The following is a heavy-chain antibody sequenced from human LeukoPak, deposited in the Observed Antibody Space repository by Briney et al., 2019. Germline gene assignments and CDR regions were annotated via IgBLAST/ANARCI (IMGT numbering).Heavy chain of an antibody. CDR3: ARGLSTVNCFDP. V-gene: IGHV4-34*01. CDR2: INHSGST. Sequence: SETLPLTCAVYGGSFSGYYWSWIRQPPGKGLEWIGEINHSGSTNYNPSLKSRVTISVDTSKNQFSLKLSSVTAADTAVYYCARGLSTVNCFDPWGQGTLVPVSS. CDR1: GGSFSGYY. J-gene: IGHJ5*02. D-gene: IGHD4-4*01.